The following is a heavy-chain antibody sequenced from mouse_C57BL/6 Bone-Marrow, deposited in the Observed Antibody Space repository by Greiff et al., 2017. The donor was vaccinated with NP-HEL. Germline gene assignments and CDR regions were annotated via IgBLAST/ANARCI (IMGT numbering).Heavy chain of an antibody. V-gene: IGHV5-12*01. J-gene: IGHJ3*01. D-gene: IGHD1-1*01. CDR3: ARRDYGSSYAWFAY. CDR2: ISNGGGST. CDR1: GFTFSDYY. Sequence: EVKVEESGGGLVQPGGSLKLSCAASGFTFSDYYMYWVRQTPEKRLEWVAYISNGGGSTYYPDTVKGRFTISRDNAKNTLYLQMSRLKSEDTAMYYCARRDYGSSYAWFAYWGQGTLVTVSA.